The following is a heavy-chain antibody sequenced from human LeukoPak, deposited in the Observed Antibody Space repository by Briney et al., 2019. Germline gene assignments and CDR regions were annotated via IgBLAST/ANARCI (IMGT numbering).Heavy chain of an antibody. CDR2: INHSGST. Sequence: SETLSLTCAVYGGSFSGYYWSWIRQPPGKGLEWIGEINHSGSTNYNPSPKSRVTISVDTSKNQFSLKLSSVTAADTAVYYCARVSGYSSSWYYHYDWFDPWGQGTLVTVSS. CDR3: ARVSGYSSSWYYHYDWFDP. V-gene: IGHV4-34*01. CDR1: GGSFSGYY. D-gene: IGHD6-13*01. J-gene: IGHJ5*02.